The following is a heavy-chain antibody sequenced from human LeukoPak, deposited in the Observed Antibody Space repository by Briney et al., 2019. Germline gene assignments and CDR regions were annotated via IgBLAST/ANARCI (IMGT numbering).Heavy chain of an antibody. V-gene: IGHV3-30*02. CDR3: AKDISAGYYEAYYYYYMDV. Sequence: GGSLRLSCAASGFTFSSYGMHWVRQAPGKGLEWVAFIRYDGSNKYYADSVKGRFTISRDNPKNTLYLQMNSLRAEDTAVYYCAKDISAGYYEAYYYYYMDVWGKGTTVTVSS. D-gene: IGHD3-22*01. CDR2: IRYDGSNK. J-gene: IGHJ6*03. CDR1: GFTFSSYG.